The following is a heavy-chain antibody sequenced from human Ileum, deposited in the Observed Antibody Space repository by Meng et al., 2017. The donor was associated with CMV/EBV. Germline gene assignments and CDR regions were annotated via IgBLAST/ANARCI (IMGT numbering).Heavy chain of an antibody. CDR1: GFTFSDYY. J-gene: IGHJ4*02. Sequence: QVQLVESGGXXVXPGXALXLACAASGFTFSDYYMSWIRQAPGKGLEWISYISSSNVYTSYADSVRGRFTISRDNAKNSLYLQMNSVRAEDTAMYYCARGHRFSGIAAFWGQGTLVTVSS. V-gene: IGHV3-11*05. CDR3: ARGHRFSGIAAF. CDR2: ISSSNVYT. D-gene: IGHD6-13*01.